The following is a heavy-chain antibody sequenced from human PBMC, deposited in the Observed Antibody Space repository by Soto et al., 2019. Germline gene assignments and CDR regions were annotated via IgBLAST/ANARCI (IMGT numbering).Heavy chain of an antibody. CDR2: TYYRSRWYN. CDR1: GDSVSNNSAA. Sequence: SQTLSLTCGISGDSVSNNSAAWNWIRQSPSRGLEWLGRTYYRSRWYNDYAVSVQSRITINPDTSKNQFSLQLNSVTPEDKAVYYGTRVTAAPVPDIDYWAREPWSPSPQ. CDR3: TRVTAAPVPDIDY. D-gene: IGHD6-13*01. J-gene: IGHJ4*02. V-gene: IGHV6-1*01.